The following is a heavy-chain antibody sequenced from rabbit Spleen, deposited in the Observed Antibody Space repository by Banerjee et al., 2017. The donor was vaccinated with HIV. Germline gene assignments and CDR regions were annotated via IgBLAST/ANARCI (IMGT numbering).Heavy chain of an antibody. CDR1: GFSFSNKAV. V-gene: IGHV1S45*01. J-gene: IGHJ4*01. D-gene: IGHD1-1*01. CDR2: INAVTGKP. CDR3: SRDTSGGWSNWNL. Sequence: QEQLLESGGGLVKPEGSLKLSCTGSGFSFSNKAVMCWVRQAPGKGLEWIACINAVTGKPVYASWVNGRFTISKTSSTTVFLQMTSLTAADTATYFCSRDTSGGWSNWNLWGPGTLVTVS.